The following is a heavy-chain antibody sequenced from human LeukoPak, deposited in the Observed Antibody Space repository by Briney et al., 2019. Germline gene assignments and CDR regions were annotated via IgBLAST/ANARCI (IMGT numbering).Heavy chain of an antibody. D-gene: IGHD5-12*01. Sequence: SVKVSCKASGFTSTNFAVQWVRQARGQRLEWIGWIIVGSGATKCAQDFQERVTITRDTSASTAYMELSSLRSEDTAAYYCARSPLVATIHDYWGQGTLVTVSS. CDR1: GFTSTNFA. V-gene: IGHV1-58*01. CDR3: ARSPLVATIHDY. CDR2: IIVGSGAT. J-gene: IGHJ4*02.